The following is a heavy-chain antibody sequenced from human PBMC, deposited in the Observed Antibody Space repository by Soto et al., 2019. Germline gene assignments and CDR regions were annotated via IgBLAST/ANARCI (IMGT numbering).Heavy chain of an antibody. CDR1: GGSISSYC. CDR2: IYYSGST. J-gene: IGHJ6*02. D-gene: IGHD2-15*01. CDR3: ARGRTVVGPGEGYYYYYGMDV. Sequence: LEILSLTCTVSGGSISSYCWSWIRQPPGKGLEWIGYIYYSGSTNYNPSLKSRVTISVDTSKNQFSLKLSSVTAADTAVYYCARGRTVVGPGEGYYYYYGMDVWGQGTTVTVSS. V-gene: IGHV4-59*01.